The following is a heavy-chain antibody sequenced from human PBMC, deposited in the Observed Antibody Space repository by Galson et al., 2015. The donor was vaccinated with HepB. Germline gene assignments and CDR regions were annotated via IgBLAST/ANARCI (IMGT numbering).Heavy chain of an antibody. J-gene: IGHJ4*02. D-gene: IGHD5-12*01. Sequence: SLRLSCAASGFTFTTYTMNWVRQAPGKGLEWVSSISGSGTYMFYADSVKGRFTISRDNAKNSLYLQMNSLRAEDTAVYYCARDLLRGSRGVYWGQGTLVTVSS. CDR1: GFTFTTYT. CDR2: ISGSGTYM. CDR3: ARDLLRGSRGVY. V-gene: IGHV3-21*01.